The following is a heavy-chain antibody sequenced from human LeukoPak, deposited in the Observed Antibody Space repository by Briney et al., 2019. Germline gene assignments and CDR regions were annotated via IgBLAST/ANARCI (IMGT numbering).Heavy chain of an antibody. CDR2: IYYSGST. D-gene: IGHD6-13*01. V-gene: IGHV4-31*03. Sequence: SQTLSLTCTVSGGSISSGGYFWSWIRQHPGKGLEWIGYIYYSGSTYYNPSLKSRVTISVDTSKNQFSLKLSSVTAADTAVYYCARGXQSSFDIWGQGTMVTVSS. J-gene: IGHJ3*02. CDR1: GGSISSGGYF. CDR3: ARGXQSSFDI.